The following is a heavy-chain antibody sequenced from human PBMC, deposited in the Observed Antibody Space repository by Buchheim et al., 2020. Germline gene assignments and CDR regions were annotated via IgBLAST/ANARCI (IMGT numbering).Heavy chain of an antibody. CDR3: ARAAQGHYYDSSGYYTQYYFDY. CDR1: GGTFSSYA. V-gene: IGHV1-69*04. J-gene: IGHJ4*02. Sequence: QVQLVQSGAEVKKPGSSVKVSCKASGGTFSSYAISWVRQAPGQGLEWMGRIIPILGIANYAQKFQGRVPITEHKSTSTAYMELSSLRSEDTAVYYCARAAQGHYYDSSGYYTQYYFDYWGQGTL. CDR2: IIPILGIA. D-gene: IGHD3-22*01.